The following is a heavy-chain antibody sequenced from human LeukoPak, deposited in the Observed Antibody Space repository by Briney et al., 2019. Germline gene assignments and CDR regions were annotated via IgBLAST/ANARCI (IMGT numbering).Heavy chain of an antibody. Sequence: ASVKVSCKASGYAFTSYYMHWVRQAPGQGLEWMGIINPSGSSRSFSQTVHGRVTMTRDTSTSTAYMQLSSLRSEDAAVYYCARSPEGSTMYYFDYWGQGTLVTVSS. CDR3: ARSPEGSTMYYFDY. CDR2: INPSGSSR. J-gene: IGHJ4*02. CDR1: GYAFTSYY. D-gene: IGHD2-2*01. V-gene: IGHV1-46*01.